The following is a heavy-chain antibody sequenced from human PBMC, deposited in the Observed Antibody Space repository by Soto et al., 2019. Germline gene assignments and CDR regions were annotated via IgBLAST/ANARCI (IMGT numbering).Heavy chain of an antibody. Sequence: SETLSLTCSVSGDSVSSYYWSWIRQPPGKGLEWIGYVYYDGSTNYNPSLETRVTISIDTSKNQFSLKLSSVTAADTAVYYCARDFRQLRQNWFDPWGQGTLVTVSS. V-gene: IGHV4-59*02. CDR3: ARDFRQLRQNWFDP. J-gene: IGHJ5*02. CDR2: VYYDGST. CDR1: GDSVSSYY. D-gene: IGHD4-17*01.